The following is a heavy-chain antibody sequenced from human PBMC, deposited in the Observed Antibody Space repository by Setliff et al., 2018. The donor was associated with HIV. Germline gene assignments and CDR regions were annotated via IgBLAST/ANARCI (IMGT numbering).Heavy chain of an antibody. CDR3: ARGTYYYDSSGFRDAFDI. D-gene: IGHD3-22*01. CDR2: IYTSGST. V-gene: IGHV4-4*07. CDR1: GGSISTYY. J-gene: IGHJ3*02. Sequence: SETLSLTCTVSGGSISTYYWSWIRQPAGKGLEWIVRIYTSGSTNYNPSIKSRVTMSVDTSKNQFSLKLSSVTAADTAVYYCARGTYYYDSSGFRDAFDIWGQGTMVTVSS.